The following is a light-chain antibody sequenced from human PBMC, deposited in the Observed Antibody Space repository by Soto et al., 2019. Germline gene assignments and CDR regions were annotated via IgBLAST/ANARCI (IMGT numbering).Light chain of an antibody. CDR3: QHRGT. Sequence: DIQMTQSPSTLSVSVGDRVTITCRASQSISSWLAWYQQKPGKAPKLLIYKASTVESGIPSRFSGSGSGTEITLTTSSLQADDFATYYCQHRGTFGQGTKVEIK. CDR2: KAS. J-gene: IGKJ1*01. CDR1: QSISSW. V-gene: IGKV1-5*03.